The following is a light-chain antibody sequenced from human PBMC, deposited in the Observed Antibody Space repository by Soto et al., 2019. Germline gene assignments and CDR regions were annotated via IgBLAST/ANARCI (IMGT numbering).Light chain of an antibody. CDR3: QQYGSSTRT. CDR2: GAS. CDR1: QSVSNSY. J-gene: IGKJ1*01. V-gene: IGKV3-20*01. Sequence: EIVLTQSPGTLSLSPGERATLSCRASQSVSNSYLAWYQQKLGQAPSLLIYGASTRAPGIPDRFSGSGSGTDFTLTISRLEPEDFALYYCQQYGSSTRTFGQGTKVESK.